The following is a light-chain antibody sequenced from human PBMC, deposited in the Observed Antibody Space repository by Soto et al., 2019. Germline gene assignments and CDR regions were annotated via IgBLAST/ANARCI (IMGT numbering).Light chain of an antibody. CDR1: SGHSSYI. J-gene: IGLJ3*02. CDR3: ETWDTNIRV. Sequence: QPVLTQSSSASASLGSSVKLTCTLSSGHSSYIIGWHQQQPGKAPRYLMKLERSGSYNKGSGVPDRFSGSSSGADRYLTISNLQFEDEADYYCETWDTNIRVFGGGTKLTVL. CDR2: LERSGSY. V-gene: IGLV4-60*02.